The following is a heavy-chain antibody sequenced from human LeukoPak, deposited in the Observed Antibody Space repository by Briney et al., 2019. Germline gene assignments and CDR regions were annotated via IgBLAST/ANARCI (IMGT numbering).Heavy chain of an antibody. CDR2: IYYSGST. D-gene: IGHD3-3*01. CDR1: GGSISSYY. J-gene: IGHJ6*03. Sequence: SETLSLTCTVSGGSISSYYWSWIRQPPGKGLEWIGYIYYSGSTNYNPSLKSRVTISVDTSKNQFSLKLSSVTAADTAVYYCARVGSGNYYYYYMDVWGEGTTVTVSS. CDR3: ARVGSGNYYYYYMDV. V-gene: IGHV4-59*01.